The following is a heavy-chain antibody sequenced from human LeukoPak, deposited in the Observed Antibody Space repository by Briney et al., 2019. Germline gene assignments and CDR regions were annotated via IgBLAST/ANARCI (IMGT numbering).Heavy chain of an antibody. Sequence: GGSLRLSRAASGFTLSNHWLTWVRQAPGKRPQWVAHINPSGSETAFLDSVRGRFTISRDGSKNSLYLQVNTLRVEDTAVYHCARGHYGLDVWGQGTTVTVSS. J-gene: IGHJ6*02. CDR2: INPSGSET. CDR3: ARGHYGLDV. CDR1: GFTLSNHW. V-gene: IGHV3-7*01.